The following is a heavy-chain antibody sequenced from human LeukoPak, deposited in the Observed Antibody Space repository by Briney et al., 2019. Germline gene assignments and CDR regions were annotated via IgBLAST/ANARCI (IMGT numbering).Heavy chain of an antibody. Sequence: ASVKVSCKASGYTFNNFGINWVRQAPGQGLEWMGWISAFNGHTNYAHNLQGRVTMTTDTSTSTAYMELRSLRSDDTAVYYCARGPGSFLSTSGWLNWFDHWGQGTLVTVSS. D-gene: IGHD6-19*01. CDR1: GYTFNNFG. V-gene: IGHV1-18*01. J-gene: IGHJ5*02. CDR3: ARGPGSFLSTSGWLNWFDH. CDR2: ISAFNGHT.